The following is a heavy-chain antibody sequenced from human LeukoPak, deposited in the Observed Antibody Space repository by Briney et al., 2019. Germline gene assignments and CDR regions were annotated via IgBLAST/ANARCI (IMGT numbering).Heavy chain of an antibody. Sequence: GGSLRLPCAASGFTVKSKYMSWVRHSPGKGLEWVSVIYSGGSTYYADSVKGRFTISRDNSKNTLYLRMNSLRAEDTAVYYCARGNTSGDFDYWGQGTLVTVSS. CDR2: IYSGGST. J-gene: IGHJ4*02. CDR1: GFTVKSKY. CDR3: ARGNTSGDFDY. D-gene: IGHD3-10*01. V-gene: IGHV3-53*01.